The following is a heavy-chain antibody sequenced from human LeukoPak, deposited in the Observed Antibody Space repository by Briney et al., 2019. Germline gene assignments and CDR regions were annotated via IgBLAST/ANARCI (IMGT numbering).Heavy chain of an antibody. CDR1: GFTYGDYT. D-gene: IGHD3-3*01. Sequence: PGRSLRLSCGASGFTYGDYTINWVREAPGKGLEWVGFIRSRTFGGTTQYAASVKGRFTISRDDSKSIAYLQMNSLRTEDTAVYYCTRGLTIFCPNCAFEIWGQGTMVTVSS. V-gene: IGHV3-49*04. CDR2: IRSRTFGGTT. J-gene: IGHJ3*02. CDR3: TRGLTIFCPNCAFEI.